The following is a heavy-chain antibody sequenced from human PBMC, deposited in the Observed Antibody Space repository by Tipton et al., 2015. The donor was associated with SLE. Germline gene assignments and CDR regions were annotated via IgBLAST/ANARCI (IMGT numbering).Heavy chain of an antibody. Sequence: TLSLTCTVSGGSISSSSYYWGWIRQPPGKGPEWIGSIYYSGSTYYNPSLKSRVTISVDTSKNQFSLKLSSVTAADTAVYYCARGPREAAAGYMDVWGKGTTVTVSS. V-gene: IGHV4-39*07. D-gene: IGHD6-13*01. CDR3: ARGPREAAAGYMDV. CDR1: GGSISSSSYY. J-gene: IGHJ6*03. CDR2: IYYSGST.